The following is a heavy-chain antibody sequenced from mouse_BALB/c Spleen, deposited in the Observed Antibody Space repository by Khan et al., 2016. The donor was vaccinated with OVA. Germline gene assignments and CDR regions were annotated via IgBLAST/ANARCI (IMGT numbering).Heavy chain of an antibody. CDR1: GFSLTGYG. Sequence: QVQLKESGPGLVAPSQSLSITCTVSGFSLTGYGVNWVRQPPGKGLEWLGLIWGEGSTDYNSALTSRLSISKDNYKSHVFLKMNSLQTDDTARYXCARDRGLGRAMDYGGQGTSVTVSS. CDR3: ARDRGLGRAMDY. D-gene: IGHD4-1*01. CDR2: IWGEGST. J-gene: IGHJ4*01. V-gene: IGHV2-6-7*01.